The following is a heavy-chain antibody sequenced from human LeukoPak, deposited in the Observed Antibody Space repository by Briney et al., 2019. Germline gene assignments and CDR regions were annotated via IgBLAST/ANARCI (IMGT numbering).Heavy chain of an antibody. CDR3: AKSDCSGPTCSSGLDS. CDR2: ISGSGDNA. J-gene: IGHJ4*02. Sequence: PGGSLRLSCEASGFSFRTYTMSWVRLAPGKGLEWVSSISGSGDNAFYADSVKGRFALSRDNSKNTLLLQMNSLRADDAAIYFCAKSDCSGPTCSSGLDSWGQGTLVPVSS. CDR1: GFSFRTYT. V-gene: IGHV3-23*01. D-gene: IGHD2-15*01.